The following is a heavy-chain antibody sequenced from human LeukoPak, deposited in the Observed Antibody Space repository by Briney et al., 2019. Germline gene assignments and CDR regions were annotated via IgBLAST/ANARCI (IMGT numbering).Heavy chain of an antibody. D-gene: IGHD2-2*01. Sequence: SETLSLTCTVSGASISSYYRGWIRQPPGKGLEYIGYIYYSGITNYNPSLKSRVTISADTSKNQFSLKLTSVTAADTAVYYCTSGYCSGTSCSLDDWGQGTLVTVSS. V-gene: IGHV4-59*01. CDR3: TSGYCSGTSCSLDD. CDR1: GASISSYY. CDR2: IYYSGIT. J-gene: IGHJ4*02.